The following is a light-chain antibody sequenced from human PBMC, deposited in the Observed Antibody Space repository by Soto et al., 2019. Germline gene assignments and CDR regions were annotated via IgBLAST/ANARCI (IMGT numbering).Light chain of an antibody. CDR2: GAS. V-gene: IGKV3-20*01. J-gene: IGKJ4*01. CDR3: QQYDVWPALT. Sequence: EIVLTQSPGTLSLSPGERATLSCRASQSVSSSYLAWYQQKPGQAPRLLIYGASSRATGIPDRFSGCASGTEFILTISSLQSEDSAVYYCQQYDVWPALTFGGGTKVDIK. CDR1: QSVSSSY.